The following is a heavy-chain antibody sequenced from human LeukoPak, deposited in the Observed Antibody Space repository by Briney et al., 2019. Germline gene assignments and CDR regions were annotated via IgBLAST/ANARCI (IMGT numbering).Heavy chain of an antibody. V-gene: IGHV3-74*01. CDR3: ARDQGEYYDFWSGYYRSSGYYYGMDV. CDR2: INSDGSST. D-gene: IGHD3-3*01. J-gene: IGHJ6*02. CDR1: GFTFSSYW. Sequence: GGSLRLSCAASGFTFSSYWMHWVRQAPGKGLVWVSRINSDGSSTSYADSVKGRFTISRDNAKNTLYLQMNSLRAEDTAVYYCARDQGEYYDFWSGYYRSSGYYYGMDVWGQGTTVTVSS.